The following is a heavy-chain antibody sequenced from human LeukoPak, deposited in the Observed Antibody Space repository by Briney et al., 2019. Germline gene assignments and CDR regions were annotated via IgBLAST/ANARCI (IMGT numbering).Heavy chain of an antibody. V-gene: IGHV1-18*01. J-gene: IGHJ4*02. D-gene: IGHD2-2*01. CDR2: ISAYNGNT. CDR1: GYTFTSYG. CDR3: ARAEQYQLLLH. Sequence: GASAKVSCKASGYTFTSYGITWVRQAPGQGLEWMGWISAYNGNTNYAQKLQGRVTMTTDTSTGTAYLDLRSLRSDDTAVYYCARAEQYQLLLHWGQGTLVTVSS.